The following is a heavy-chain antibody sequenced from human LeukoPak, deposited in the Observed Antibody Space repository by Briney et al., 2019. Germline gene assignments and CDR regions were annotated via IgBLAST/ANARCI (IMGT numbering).Heavy chain of an antibody. CDR1: GFTFSSYG. V-gene: IGHV3-30*02. J-gene: IGHJ1*01. CDR3: AKLVGVVAGATAGFQY. CDR2: IRYDGSNK. D-gene: IGHD2-15*01. Sequence: GGSLRLSCAASGFTFSSYGMHWVRQAPGKGLEWVAHIRYDGSNKYYADSVKGRFAISRDNSKNTLYLQMNSLRAEDTAVYYCAKLVGVVAGATAGFQYWGQGTLVTVSS.